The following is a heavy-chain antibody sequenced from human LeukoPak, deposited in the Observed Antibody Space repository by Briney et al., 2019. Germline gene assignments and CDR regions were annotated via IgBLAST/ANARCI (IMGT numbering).Heavy chain of an antibody. CDR1: GFTFSSYW. V-gene: IGHV3-7*01. Sequence: GGSLRLSCAASGFTFSSYWMSWVRQAPGKGLEWVANIKQDGSEKYCVDSVKGRFTISRDNAKNSLYLQMNSLRAEDTAVYYCARDFGYYDFWSGYLLMDVWGKGTTVTVSS. J-gene: IGHJ6*03. CDR3: ARDFGYYDFWSGYLLMDV. CDR2: IKQDGSEK. D-gene: IGHD3-3*01.